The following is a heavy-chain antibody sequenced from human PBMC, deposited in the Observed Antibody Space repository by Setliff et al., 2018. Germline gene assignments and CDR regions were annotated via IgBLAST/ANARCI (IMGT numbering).Heavy chain of an antibody. CDR1: GYTFTSYA. V-gene: IGHV1-2*04. CDR3: ARRRYYYDSSGYRWGGFYFDY. J-gene: IGHJ4*02. CDR2: INPNSGGT. Sequence: ASVKVSCKASGYTFTSYAMHWVRQAPGQRLEWMGWINPNSGGTNYAQKFQGWVTMTRDTSISTAYMELSRLRSDDTAVYYCARRRYYYDSSGYRWGGFYFDYWGQGTLVTVSS. D-gene: IGHD3-22*01.